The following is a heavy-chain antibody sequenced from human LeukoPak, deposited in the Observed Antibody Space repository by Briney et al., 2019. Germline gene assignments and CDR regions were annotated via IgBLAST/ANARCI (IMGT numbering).Heavy chain of an antibody. J-gene: IGHJ4*02. CDR1: GFTFSSYS. Sequence: GGSLRLSCAASGFTFSSYSMNWVRQAPGKGLEWVSYISSSSSTIYYADSVKGRFTISRDNAKNSLYLQMNSLRAEDTAVYYCARAGITIFGRWVDYWGQGALVTVSS. V-gene: IGHV3-48*01. CDR3: ARAGITIFGRWVDY. D-gene: IGHD3-3*01. CDR2: ISSSSSTI.